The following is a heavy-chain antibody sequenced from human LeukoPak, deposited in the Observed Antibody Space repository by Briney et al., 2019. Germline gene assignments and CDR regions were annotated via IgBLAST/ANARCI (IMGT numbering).Heavy chain of an antibody. J-gene: IGHJ6*02. CDR2: INPSGGST. D-gene: IGHD3-22*01. CDR3: ASGYYYDSSGYYGRRGYYYYGMDV. Sequence: ASVKVSCKASGYTFTSYYMHWVRQAPGQGLEGMGIINPSGGSTSYAQKFQGRVTITADESTSTAYMELSSLRSEDTAVYYCASGYYYDSSGYYGRRGYYYYGMDVWGQGTTVTVSS. V-gene: IGHV1-46*01. CDR1: GYTFTSYY.